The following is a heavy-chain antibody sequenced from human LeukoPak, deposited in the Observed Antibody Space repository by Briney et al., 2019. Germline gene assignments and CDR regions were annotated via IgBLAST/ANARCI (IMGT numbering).Heavy chain of an antibody. J-gene: IGHJ5*02. CDR3: ARGSYGSGSYYSGDWFDP. D-gene: IGHD3-10*01. V-gene: IGHV3-7*04. CDR2: IKQDGSEK. Sequence: PGGSLRLSCAASGFTFSTYWMSWVRQAPGKGLEWVANIKQDGSEKYYVDSAKGRFTISRDNAKNSLYLQMNSLRAEDTAVYYCARGSYGSGSYYSGDWFDPWGQGTLVTVSS. CDR1: GFTFSTYW.